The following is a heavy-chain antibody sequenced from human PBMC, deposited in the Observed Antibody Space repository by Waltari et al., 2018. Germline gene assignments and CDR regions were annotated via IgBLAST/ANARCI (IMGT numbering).Heavy chain of an antibody. Sequence: QVQLQESGPGLVKPSETLSLTCAVSGYSISSGYYWGWIRQRPGKGLEWIGSSYHSVSTDYNPSLKSRFTISVATSKNQFSLKLSSVTAADTAVYYCARERVGAKHKFVYWGQGTLVTVSS. CDR3: ARERVGAKHKFVY. D-gene: IGHD1-26*01. CDR2: SYHSVST. CDR1: GYSISSGYY. V-gene: IGHV4-38-2*02. J-gene: IGHJ4*02.